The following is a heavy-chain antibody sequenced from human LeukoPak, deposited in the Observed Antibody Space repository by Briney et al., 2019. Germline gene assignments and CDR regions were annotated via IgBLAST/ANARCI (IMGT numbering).Heavy chain of an antibody. Sequence: SETLSLTCAVYGGSFSGYYWSWIRQPPGKGLEWIGEINHSGSTNYNPSLKSRVTISVDTSKNQFSLKLSSVTAADTAVYYCARRVVGARPHDYWGQGTLVTVSS. D-gene: IGHD1-26*01. CDR1: GGSFSGYY. J-gene: IGHJ4*02. CDR2: INHSGST. CDR3: ARRVVGARPHDY. V-gene: IGHV4-34*01.